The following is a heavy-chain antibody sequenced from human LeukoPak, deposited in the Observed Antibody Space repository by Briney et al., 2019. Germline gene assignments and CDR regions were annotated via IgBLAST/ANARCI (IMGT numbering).Heavy chain of an antibody. J-gene: IGHJ5*02. CDR3: ARENDYDILTGYYTSPGWFDP. D-gene: IGHD3-9*01. CDR1: GGSISSCY. Sequence: SETLSLTCTVSGGSISSCYWSWIRQPPGKGLEWIGYIYYSGSTNYNPSLKSRVTISVDTSKNQFSLKLSSVTAADTAVYYCARENDYDILTGYYTSPGWFDPWGQGTLVTVSS. CDR2: IYYSGST. V-gene: IGHV4-59*01.